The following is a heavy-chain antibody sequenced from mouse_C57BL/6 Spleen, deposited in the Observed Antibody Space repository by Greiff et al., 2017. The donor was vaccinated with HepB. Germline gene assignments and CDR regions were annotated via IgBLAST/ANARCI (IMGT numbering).Heavy chain of an antibody. CDR3: AREEGITTVVYWYFDV. D-gene: IGHD1-1*01. Sequence: EVKLMESGGDLVKPGGSLKLSCAASGFTFSSYGMSWVRQTPDKRLEWVATISSGGSYTYYPDSVKGRFTISRDNAKNTLYLQMSSLKSEDTAMYYCAREEGITTVVYWYFDVWGTGTTVTVSS. CDR2: ISSGGSYT. J-gene: IGHJ1*03. V-gene: IGHV5-6*01. CDR1: GFTFSSYG.